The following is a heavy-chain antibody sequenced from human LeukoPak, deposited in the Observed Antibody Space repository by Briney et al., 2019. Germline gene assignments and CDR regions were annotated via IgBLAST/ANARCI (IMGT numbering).Heavy chain of an antibody. V-gene: IGHV3-30*18. J-gene: IGHJ4*02. CDR3: AKDLKIFGVVRTFDY. CDR2: ISYDGSNK. CDR1: GFTFSSYG. D-gene: IGHD3-3*01. Sequence: GGSLRLSCAASGFTFSSYGMHWVRQAPGKGLEWVAVISYDGSNKYYADSVKGRFTISRDNSKNTLYLQMNSLRAEDTAVYYCAKDLKIFGVVRTFDYWGQGTLVTVSS.